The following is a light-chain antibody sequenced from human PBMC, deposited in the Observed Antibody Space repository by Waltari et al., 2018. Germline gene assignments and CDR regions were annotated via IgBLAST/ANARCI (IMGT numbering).Light chain of an antibody. V-gene: IGKV1-33*01. CDR1: QDIRNY. CDR2: DAS. Sequence: DIQMTQSPSSLSASLGDRSNITCRASQDIRNYLYCYQRKPGKAPNLLIYDASNLESGVPSRFSGSGSGTDFTLTITSLQPEDIATYHCQQYANLPHTFGQGTRLEIK. J-gene: IGKJ5*01. CDR3: QQYANLPHT.